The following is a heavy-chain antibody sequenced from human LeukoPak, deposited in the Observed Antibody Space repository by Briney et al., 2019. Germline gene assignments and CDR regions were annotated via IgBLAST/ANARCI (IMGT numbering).Heavy chain of an antibody. CDR1: GFTFSTYS. D-gene: IGHD3-10*02. CDR2: IDSDSPTI. J-gene: IGHJ4*02. Sequence: GGSLRLSCAASGFTFSTYSMNWVRQVPGKGLEWVSYIDSDSPTIYYADSVKGRFTISRDNAKNSLYLQMNSLRAEDTAVYYCARGTMFPYYFDYWGQGTLVTVSS. CDR3: ARGTMFPYYFDY. V-gene: IGHV3-48*01.